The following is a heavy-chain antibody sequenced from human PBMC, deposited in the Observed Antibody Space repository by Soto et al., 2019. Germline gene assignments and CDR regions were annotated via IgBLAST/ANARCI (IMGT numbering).Heavy chain of an antibody. V-gene: IGHV3-15*07. CDR3: IRDHDIMLVTAPTYAFEI. CDR2: ITGNSDGATA. D-gene: IGHD2-21*02. CDR1: GFTFRSAW. J-gene: IGHJ3*02. Sequence: EVQLVESGGGLVKPGGTLRLSCVGSGFTFRSAWMNWVRQAPGEGLERVGRITGNSDGATAYYGVPVKGRFTISRDASKNTLYLQTNGLKNEDTGVYYRIRDHDIMLVTAPTYAFEIWGQGTMVTVSS.